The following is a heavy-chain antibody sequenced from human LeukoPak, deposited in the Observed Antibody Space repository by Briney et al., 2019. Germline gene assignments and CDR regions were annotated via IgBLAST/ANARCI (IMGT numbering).Heavy chain of an antibody. J-gene: IGHJ4*02. CDR1: GFTFSSYA. D-gene: IGHD2-2*01. V-gene: IGHV3-30-3*01. CDR2: ISYDGSNK. Sequence: GGSLRLSCAASGFTFSSYAMHWVRQAPGKGLEWVAVISYDGSNKYYADSVKGRFTISRDNSKNTLYLQMNSLRAEDTAVYYCARTFVVVPAAKYYFDYWGQGTLVTVSS. CDR3: ARTFVVVPAAKYYFDY.